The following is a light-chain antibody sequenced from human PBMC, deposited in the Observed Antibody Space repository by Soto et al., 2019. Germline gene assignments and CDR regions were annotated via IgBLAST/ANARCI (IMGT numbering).Light chain of an antibody. J-gene: IGKJ2*01. CDR2: GAS. Sequence: EIVMTQSAATLSVSPGERATLSCRASQSVSNNLVWYQQKPGQAPRLLIYGASTRATGIPGRFSGSGSGTEFTLTISTLQSEDFAVYYCQQYDNWPPYTFGQGTKLEIK. CDR1: QSVSNN. V-gene: IGKV3-15*01. CDR3: QQYDNWPPYT.